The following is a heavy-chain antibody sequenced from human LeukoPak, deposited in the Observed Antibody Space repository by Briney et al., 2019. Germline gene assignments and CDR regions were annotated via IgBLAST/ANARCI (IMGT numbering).Heavy chain of an antibody. J-gene: IGHJ4*02. CDR3: ERHPYSGSDSGIDY. D-gene: IGHD1-26*01. CDR1: EYSFTCYW. CDR2: IYPGDSDA. V-gene: IGHV5-51*01. Sequence: GAALQISSKGSEYSFTCYWIGWVRQLPGKGLEWMGIIYPGDSDARYSPSFQGQVTISADKSISTAYLQWSSLKASDTAMYYCERHPYSGSDSGIDYWGQGTLVTVSS.